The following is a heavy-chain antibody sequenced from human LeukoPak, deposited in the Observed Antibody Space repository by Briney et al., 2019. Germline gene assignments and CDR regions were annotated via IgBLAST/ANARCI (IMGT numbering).Heavy chain of an antibody. D-gene: IGHD3-9*01. CDR2: IYYTGNT. V-gene: IGHV4-39*07. CDR3: ARAGQIDWLLFVGRPEGDAYNWFDP. CDR1: GDSITGYY. J-gene: IGHJ5*02. Sequence: SETLSLTCTVSGDSITGYYWGWIRQPPGKGLEWIGNIYYTGNTYYNASLKSRVTISVDTSKNQFSLKLSSVTAADTAVYYCARAGQIDWLLFVGRPEGDAYNWFDPWGQGTLVTVSS.